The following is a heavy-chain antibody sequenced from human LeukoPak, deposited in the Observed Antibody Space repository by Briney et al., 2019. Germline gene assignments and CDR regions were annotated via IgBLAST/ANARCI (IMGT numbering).Heavy chain of an antibody. CDR2: ISGSGGST. CDR3: AKGLPYCSGGSCSDY. V-gene: IGHV3-23*01. CDR1: GVTFSSYA. Sequence: PGGSLRLSCAASGVTFSSYAMGWVRQAPGKGLEWVSAISGSGGSTYYADSVKGRFTISRDNSKNTLYLQMNSLRAEDTAVYYCAKGLPYCSGGSCSDYWGQGTLVTVSS. D-gene: IGHD2-15*01. J-gene: IGHJ4*02.